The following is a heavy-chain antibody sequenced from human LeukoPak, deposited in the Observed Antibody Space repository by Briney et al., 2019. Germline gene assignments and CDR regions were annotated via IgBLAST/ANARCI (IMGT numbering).Heavy chain of an antibody. V-gene: IGHV1-2*02. D-gene: IGHD3-10*01. Sequence: GASVKVSCKASGYIFIGYYVHWVRQAPGQGLEWMGWVNPNSGGTDYAQKFQGRITMTRETSISTAYMELNSLRSDDTAVYYCARGDMVRGLYYMDVWGRGTTVTVSS. CDR3: ARGDMVRGLYYMDV. CDR1: GYIFIGYY. CDR2: VNPNSGGT. J-gene: IGHJ6*03.